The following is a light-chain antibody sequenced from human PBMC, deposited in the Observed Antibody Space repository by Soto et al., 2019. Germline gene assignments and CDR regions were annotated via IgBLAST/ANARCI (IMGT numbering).Light chain of an antibody. CDR3: QQYGSSPMT. CDR1: QSVSSSY. Sequence: EIVLTQSPCTLSLSPGERATLSCRASQSVSSSYLAWYQQKPGQAPRLLIYGASSRATGIPDRFSGSRSGTDFTLTISRLEPEDFAVYYCQQYGSSPMTFGQGTRLEI. V-gene: IGKV3-20*01. J-gene: IGKJ5*01. CDR2: GAS.